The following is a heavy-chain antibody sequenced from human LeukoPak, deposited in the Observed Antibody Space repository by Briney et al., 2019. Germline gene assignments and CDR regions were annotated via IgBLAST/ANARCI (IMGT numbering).Heavy chain of an antibody. Sequence: ASVKVSCKASGYTFTGYYMHWVRQAPGQGLEWMGWINPNSGGTNYAQKFQGRTTMTRDTSISTAYMEVSRLRSDDTAVYYCARENGPHYALDYWGQGTLVTVSS. CDR3: ARENGPHYALDY. V-gene: IGHV1-2*02. J-gene: IGHJ4*02. CDR1: GYTFTGYY. D-gene: IGHD3-16*01. CDR2: INPNSGGT.